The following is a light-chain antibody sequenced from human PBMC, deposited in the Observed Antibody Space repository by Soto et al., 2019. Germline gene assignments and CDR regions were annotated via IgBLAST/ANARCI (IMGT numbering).Light chain of an antibody. V-gene: IGKV3D-15*01. CDR2: GAS. J-gene: IGKJ1*01. Sequence: EIVLTQSPGTLSLSPGERATLSCRASQSVSNNYLAWYQQKPGQAPRLLIYGASNRATGIPARFSGSGSGTEFTLTISSLQSEDFAIYYCQQYNNWPTFGQGTKVDIK. CDR3: QQYNNWPT. CDR1: QSVSNN.